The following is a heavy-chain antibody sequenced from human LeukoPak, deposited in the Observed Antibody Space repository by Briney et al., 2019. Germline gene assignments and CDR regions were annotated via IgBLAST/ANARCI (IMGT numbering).Heavy chain of an antibody. Sequence: SETLSLTCAVSGYAISSGYQWAWIRQSPGKGLEWIGSISHSGSAHYTPTLKSRVTISVNTSMNQFSMKMYSVTAADTAVYYCARDPRWLTPDCTSTSCYENYFDPWGQGTLVTVSS. CDR2: ISHSGSA. J-gene: IGHJ5*02. CDR1: GYAISSGYQ. V-gene: IGHV4-38-2*02. CDR3: ARDPRWLTPDCTSTSCYENYFDP. D-gene: IGHD2-2*01.